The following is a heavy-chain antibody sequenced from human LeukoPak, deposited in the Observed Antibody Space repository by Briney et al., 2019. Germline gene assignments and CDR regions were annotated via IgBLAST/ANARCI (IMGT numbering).Heavy chain of an antibody. CDR1: GVSISSHY. D-gene: IGHD3-9*01. J-gene: IGHJ6*03. CDR2: IYYSGST. V-gene: IGHV4-59*11. CDR3: ARFFEWQSYYYYYYMDV. Sequence: PSETLSLTCTVSGVSISSHYWSWIRQPPGKGLEWIGYIYYSGSTNYNPSLKSRVTISVDTSKNQFSLKLSSVTAADTAVYYCARFFEWQSYYYYYYMDVWGKGTTVTVSS.